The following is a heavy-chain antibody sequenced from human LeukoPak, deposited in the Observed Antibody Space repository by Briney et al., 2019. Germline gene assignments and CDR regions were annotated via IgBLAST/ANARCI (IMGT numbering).Heavy chain of an antibody. V-gene: IGHV4-4*02. CDR2: IYHSGST. J-gene: IGHJ4*02. Sequence: PSGTLSLTCAVSGGSISSSNWWSWVRQPPGKGLEWIGEIYHSGSTNYNPSLKSRVTISVDKSKNQFSLKLSSVTAADTAVYYCAREGGDSSGYYHDYWGQGSLVTVSS. D-gene: IGHD3-22*01. CDR3: AREGGDSSGYYHDY. CDR1: GGSISSSNW.